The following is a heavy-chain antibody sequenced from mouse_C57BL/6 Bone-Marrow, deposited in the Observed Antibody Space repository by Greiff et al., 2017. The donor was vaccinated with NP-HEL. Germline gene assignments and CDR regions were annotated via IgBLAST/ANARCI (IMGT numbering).Heavy chain of an antibody. CDR3: ARFYYDYDGRDR. V-gene: IGHV1-61*01. D-gene: IGHD2-4*01. Sequence: QVQLQQSGAELVRPGSSVKLSCKASGYTFTSYWMDWVKQRPGQGLEWIGNIYPSDSETHYNQKFKDKATLTVDKSSSTAYMQLSSLTSEDSAVYYCARFYYDYDGRDRWGQGTSVTVSS. CDR1: GYTFTSYW. CDR2: IYPSDSET. J-gene: IGHJ4*01.